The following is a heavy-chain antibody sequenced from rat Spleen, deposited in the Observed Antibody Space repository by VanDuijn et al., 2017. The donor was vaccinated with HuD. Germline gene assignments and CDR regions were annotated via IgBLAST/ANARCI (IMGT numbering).Heavy chain of an antibody. V-gene: IGHV5S11*01. CDR2: ISYDGTAT. J-gene: IGHJ4*01. CDR3: ARQPGYKDYVMDA. CDR1: GLSFSNYD. Sequence: EVQLVESGGGSVQPGRSMRLSCAASGLSFSNYDMAWVRQAPTKGLEWVASISYDGTATYYRDSVKGRFTISRDTAQNTLYLQMNSLRSEETATYYCARQPGYKDYVMDAWGQGASVTVSS. D-gene: IGHD1-4*01.